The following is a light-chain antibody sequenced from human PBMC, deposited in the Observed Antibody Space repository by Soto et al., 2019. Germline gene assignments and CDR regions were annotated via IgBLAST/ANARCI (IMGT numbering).Light chain of an antibody. Sequence: QPVLTQSPSASASLGASVKLTCTLSGGHSSYAIAWHQQQPEKGPRYLMNLNNDGSHTKGDGIPDRFSGSSSGAERYLTISSLQSEDEADYYCQTWATGIRVFGGGTKVTLL. CDR1: GGHSSYA. J-gene: IGLJ3*02. CDR2: LNNDGSH. V-gene: IGLV4-69*01. CDR3: QTWATGIRV.